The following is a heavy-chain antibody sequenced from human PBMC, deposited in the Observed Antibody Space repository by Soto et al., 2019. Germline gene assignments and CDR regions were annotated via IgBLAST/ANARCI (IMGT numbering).Heavy chain of an antibody. D-gene: IGHD2-15*01. V-gene: IGHV3-64D*08. CDR2: ISSNGGST. J-gene: IGHJ4*02. CDR3: VKTPFRIYSIPSDY. Sequence: GGSLRLSCSASGFTFSSYAMHWVRQAPGKGLEYVSAISSNGGSTYYADSVKGRFTISRDNSKNTLYLQMSSLRAEDTAVYYCVKTPFRIYSIPSDYWGQGTLVTVSS. CDR1: GFTFSSYA.